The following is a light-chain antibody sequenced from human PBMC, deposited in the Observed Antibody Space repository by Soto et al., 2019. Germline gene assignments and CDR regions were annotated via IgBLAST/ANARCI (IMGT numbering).Light chain of an antibody. CDR3: QQYNSWPPRYT. Sequence: DIVLTQSPATLSVSPGESASLSCRASQSVSRALAWYQHVPGQAPRLLIYDSSTRATGVPARFSGSGSGTRFPLTITSLQSDDFAVYCCQQYNSWPPRYTFGQGTKLEI. CDR2: DSS. J-gene: IGKJ2*01. V-gene: IGKV3-15*01. CDR1: QSVSRA.